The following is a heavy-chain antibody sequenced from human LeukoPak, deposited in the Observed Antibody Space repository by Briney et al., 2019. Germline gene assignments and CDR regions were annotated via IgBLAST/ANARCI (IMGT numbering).Heavy chain of an antibody. CDR1: GYTFTGYY. D-gene: IGHD2-2*01. J-gene: IGHJ3*02. V-gene: IGHV1-2*02. CDR2: INPNSGGT. Sequence: ASVKVSCKASGYTFTGYYMHRVRQAPGQGLEWMGWINPNSGGTNYAQKFQGRVTMTRDTSISTAYMELSRLRSDDTAVYYCASSVYSGDCSSTSCHGFDIWGQGTMVTVSS. CDR3: ASSVYSGDCSSTSCHGFDI.